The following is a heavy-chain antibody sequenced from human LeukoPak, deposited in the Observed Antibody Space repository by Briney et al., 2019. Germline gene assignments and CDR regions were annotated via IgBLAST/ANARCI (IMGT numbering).Heavy chain of an antibody. D-gene: IGHD4-17*01. CDR2: IIPILGIA. CDR1: GGTFSSYA. J-gene: IGHJ4*02. CDR3: ARACVDYGDYRDY. V-gene: IGHV1-69*04. Sequence: SVKVSRKASGGTFSSYAISWVRQAPGQGLEWMGRIIPILGIANYAQKFQGRVTITADKSTSTAYMELSSLRSEDTAVYYCARACVDYGDYRDYWGQGTLVTVSS.